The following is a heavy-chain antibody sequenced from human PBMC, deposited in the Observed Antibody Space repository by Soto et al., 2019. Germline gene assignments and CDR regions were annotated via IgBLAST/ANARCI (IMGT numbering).Heavy chain of an antibody. Sequence: PGESLKISCKGSGYSFTSYWIGWVRQMPGKGLEWMGIIYPGDSDTRYSPSFQGQVTISADKSISTAYLQWSSLKASDTAMYYCARRSDYGGNQNPPAKAYYCYYGRDVWGEGTTVTV. CDR1: GYSFTSYW. J-gene: IGHJ6*02. D-gene: IGHD4-17*01. CDR2: IYPGDSDT. V-gene: IGHV5-51*01. CDR3: ARRSDYGGNQNPPAKAYYCYYGRDV.